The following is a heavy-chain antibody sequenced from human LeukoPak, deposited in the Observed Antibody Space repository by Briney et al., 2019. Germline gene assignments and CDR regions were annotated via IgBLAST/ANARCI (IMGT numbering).Heavy chain of an antibody. V-gene: IGHV4-4*07. Sequence: PSETLSLTCTVSGGSISSYPWSWIRQPAGKGLEWIGRIYTSGSTNYNPSLTSRVTMSVDTSKNQFSLKLRSVTAADTAVYYCARDLCSGGSCYLLWGQGTLVTVSS. D-gene: IGHD2-15*01. CDR2: IYTSGST. CDR3: ARDLCSGGSCYLL. J-gene: IGHJ4*02. CDR1: GGSISSYP.